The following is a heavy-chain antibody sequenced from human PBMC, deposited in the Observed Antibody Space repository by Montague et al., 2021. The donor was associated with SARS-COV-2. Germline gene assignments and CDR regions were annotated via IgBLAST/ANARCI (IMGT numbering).Heavy chain of an antibody. J-gene: IGHJ6*02. CDR2: ISSSGGGSTX. CDR3: ARDRDWDDWCGMDV. V-gene: IGHV3-48*03. D-gene: IGHD2-21*01. CDR1: GFVFSSYE. Sequence: SLRLSCAASGFVFSSYEMNWVRQAPGKGLEWISYISSSGGGSTXXXTXXXKGRFTISRDNAKNSLYLQMNSLRVEDTAIHYCARDRDWDDWCGMDVWGQGTTVTVSS.